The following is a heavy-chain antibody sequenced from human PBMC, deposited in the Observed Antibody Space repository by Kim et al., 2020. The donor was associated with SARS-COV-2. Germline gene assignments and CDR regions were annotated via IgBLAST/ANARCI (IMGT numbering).Heavy chain of an antibody. D-gene: IGHD3-22*01. Sequence: SETLSLTCTVSGDSIRNYYWSWIRQPPGKGLEWIGYIYYRGSTNYNPSLKSRVTISLDTSRTQFSLKLSPVIAADTAVYYFARYDSFRWGFDYWGQGTLV. CDR2: IYYRGST. CDR3: ARYDSFRWGFDY. J-gene: IGHJ4*02. V-gene: IGHV4-59*01. CDR1: GDSIRNYY.